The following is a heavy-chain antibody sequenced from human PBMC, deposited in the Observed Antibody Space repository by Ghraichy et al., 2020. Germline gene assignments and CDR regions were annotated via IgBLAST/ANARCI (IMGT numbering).Heavy chain of an antibody. CDR3: ARVGSCSSTSCYFRSFDY. CDR1: GGPISSADNY. Sequence: LRLSCTVSGGPISSADNYWSWIRQPPGKGLEYIGYIYYSGSHYYNPSLKSRVTISIDTSKNQFSLKLSSVTAADTAVYYCARVGSCSSTSCYFRSFDYWGQGALVTVSS. D-gene: IGHD2-2*01. CDR2: IYYSGSH. V-gene: IGHV4-30-4*01. J-gene: IGHJ4*02.